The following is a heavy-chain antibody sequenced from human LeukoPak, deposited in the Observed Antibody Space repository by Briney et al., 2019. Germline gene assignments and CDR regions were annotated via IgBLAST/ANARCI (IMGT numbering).Heavy chain of an antibody. V-gene: IGHV4-61*08. J-gene: IGHJ4*02. CDR2: IYYSGST. CDR1: GDPISTSSDY. D-gene: IGHD5-12*01. Sequence: SETLSLTCTVSGDPISTSSDYKWTWIRQPPRKGLEWIGYIYYSGSTNYNPSLQSRVTIPVDTSNNQFSLKLTSVTAADTAVYYCAREYSAFDYWGQGTLVTVSS. CDR3: AREYSAFDY.